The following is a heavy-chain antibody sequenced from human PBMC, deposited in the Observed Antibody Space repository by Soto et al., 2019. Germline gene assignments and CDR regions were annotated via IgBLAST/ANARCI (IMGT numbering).Heavy chain of an antibody. Sequence: QVQLVESGGGVVQPGRSLRLSCAASGFTFSSYGMHWVRQAPGKGLEWVAVISYDGSNKYYADSVKGRFTISRDNSKNPLYLQRNSLRAEDTAVYYCAIGQRHLDYWGQGTLVTVSS. J-gene: IGHJ4*02. CDR1: GFTFSSYG. D-gene: IGHD2-2*01. CDR3: AIGQRHLDY. V-gene: IGHV3-30*03. CDR2: ISYDGSNK.